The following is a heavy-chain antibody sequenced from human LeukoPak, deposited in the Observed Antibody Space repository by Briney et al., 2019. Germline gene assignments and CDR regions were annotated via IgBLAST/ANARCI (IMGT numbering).Heavy chain of an antibody. CDR2: IKEDGSEK. D-gene: IGHD2-15*01. J-gene: IGHJ4*02. Sequence: SGGSLRLSCAASGFTFRRYWMSWVRQAPGKRLEWLANIKEDGSEKYYVDSVKGRFTISRDNAKNSLYLQMNSLRAEDTAVYYCARDDIATYDYWGQGTLVTVSS. CDR3: ARDDIATYDY. V-gene: IGHV3-7*01. CDR1: GFTFRRYW.